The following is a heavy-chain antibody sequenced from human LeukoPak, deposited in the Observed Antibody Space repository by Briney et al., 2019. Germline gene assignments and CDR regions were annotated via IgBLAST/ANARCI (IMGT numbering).Heavy chain of an antibody. J-gene: IGHJ6*02. CDR1: GFTFSSYG. V-gene: IGHV3-33*01. D-gene: IGHD2-15*01. CDR3: ARYYCSGGSCRPDYGMDV. Sequence: GGSLRLSCAASGFTFSSYGMHWVRQAPGKGLEWVAVIWYDGSNKYYEDSVKGRFTISRDNSKNTLYLQMNSLRAEDTAVYYCARYYCSGGSCRPDYGMDVWGQGTTVTVSS. CDR2: IWYDGSNK.